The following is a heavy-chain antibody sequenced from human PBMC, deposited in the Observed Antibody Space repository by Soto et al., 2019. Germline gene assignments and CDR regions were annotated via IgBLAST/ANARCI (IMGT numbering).Heavy chain of an antibody. CDR1: GFTFSSYG. Sequence: QVQLVESGGGVVQPGRSLRLSCAASGFTFSSYGMHWVRRAPATGLGRGEVISYDGSNKYYAASVKGRFTIARDNSKNTLYLQMNSLRAEDTAVYYCAKEAITKEVHYWYFDLLGRGTLVTVSS. V-gene: IGHV3-30*18. CDR3: AKEAITKEVHYWYFDL. D-gene: IGHD3-10*01. J-gene: IGHJ2*01. CDR2: ISYDGSNK.